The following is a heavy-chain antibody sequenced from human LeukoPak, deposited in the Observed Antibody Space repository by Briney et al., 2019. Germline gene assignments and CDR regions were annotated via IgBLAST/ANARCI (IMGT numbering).Heavy chain of an antibody. CDR2: INHSGST. Sequence: SETLSLTCAVYGGSFSGYYWSWIRQPPGKGLEWIGEINHSGSTNYNPSLKSRVTISVDTSKNQFSLKLSSVTAADTAVYYCARRYDFWSGFKREYYFDYWGQGTLVTVSS. J-gene: IGHJ4*02. CDR1: GGSFSGYY. CDR3: ARRYDFWSGFKREYYFDY. D-gene: IGHD3-3*01. V-gene: IGHV4-34*01.